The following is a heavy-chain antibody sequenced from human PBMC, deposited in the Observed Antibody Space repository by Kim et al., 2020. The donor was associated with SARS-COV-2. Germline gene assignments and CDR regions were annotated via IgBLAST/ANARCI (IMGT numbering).Heavy chain of an antibody. D-gene: IGHD3-22*01. CDR3: ARSPITMIVVVTHFDI. Sequence: SLKSRVTISVDTSKNPFSLKLSSVTAADTAVYYCARSPITMIVVVTHFDIWGQGTMVTVSS. V-gene: IGHV4-31*02. J-gene: IGHJ3*02.